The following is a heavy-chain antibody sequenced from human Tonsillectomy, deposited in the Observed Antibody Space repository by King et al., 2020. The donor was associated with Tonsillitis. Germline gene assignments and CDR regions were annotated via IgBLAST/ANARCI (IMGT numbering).Heavy chain of an antibody. CDR1: GGSISSGGYS. CDR2: IYDSGST. V-gene: IGHV4-30-4*07. CDR3: ARVGYDFLTAYNGMDV. Sequence: MQLQESGPGLVKPAQTLSLTCAVSGGSISSGGYSWSWIRQPPGKGLEWIGCIYDSGSTYSNPSLKSRVTISVDTSKNQFSLKLGSVTAADTAVYYCARVGYDFLTAYNGMDVWGQGTTVTVSS. J-gene: IGHJ6*02. D-gene: IGHD3-9*01.